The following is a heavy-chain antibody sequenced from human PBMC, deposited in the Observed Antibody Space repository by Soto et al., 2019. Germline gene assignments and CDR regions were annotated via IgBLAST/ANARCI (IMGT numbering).Heavy chain of an antibody. CDR2: IYSGDST. D-gene: IGHD4-17*01. Sequence: HPGGSLRLSCAASGFTVSSHYMSWVRQAPGKGLEWVSIIYSGDSTFYADSVKGRFTISRDNSKNTLYLQMNSPRAEDTAVYYCATTVTRLIALDLWGQGTMVTVSS. CDR1: GFTVSSHY. J-gene: IGHJ3*01. V-gene: IGHV3-53*01. CDR3: ATTVTRLIALDL.